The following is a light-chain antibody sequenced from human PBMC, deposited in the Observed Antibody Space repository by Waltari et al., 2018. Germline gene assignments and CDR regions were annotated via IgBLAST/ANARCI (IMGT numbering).Light chain of an antibody. Sequence: IVMKQSPATLSVSPGERTNLPCRASQSVSSKLTWYQQKPGQAPRLLIDGATTRATGIPARFSGSGSGTEFTLTISSLQSEDFAVYYCQQYNNWPSWTFGQGTKVEIK. CDR1: QSVSSK. CDR2: GAT. J-gene: IGKJ1*01. CDR3: QQYNNWPSWT. V-gene: IGKV3-15*01.